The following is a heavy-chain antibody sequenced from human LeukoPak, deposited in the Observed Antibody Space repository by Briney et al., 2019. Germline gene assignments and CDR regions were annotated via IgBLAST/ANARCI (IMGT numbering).Heavy chain of an antibody. Sequence: ASVKVSCKASGYTFTSYDINWVRQATGQGLEWMGWMNPNSGNTGYAQKFQGRVTITRNTSINTVYMELSSLRFEDTAVYYCARAAKGIFGVVNYWGQGTLVTVSS. CDR3: ARAAKGIFGVVNY. D-gene: IGHD3-3*01. V-gene: IGHV1-8*03. CDR1: GYTFTSYD. J-gene: IGHJ4*02. CDR2: MNPNSGNT.